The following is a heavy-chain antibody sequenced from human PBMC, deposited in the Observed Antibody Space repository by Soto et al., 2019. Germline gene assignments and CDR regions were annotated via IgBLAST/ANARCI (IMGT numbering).Heavy chain of an antibody. Sequence: SETLSLTCIVSGGSISSYYWSWIRQPPGKGLEWIGYIYYSGSTNYNPSLKSRVTISVDTSKNRFSLKLSSVTAADTAVYYCARSNARCGEFAFQRAMDVWGKATPVTVSS. J-gene: IGHJ6*03. D-gene: IGHD3-10*01. CDR3: ARSNARCGEFAFQRAMDV. CDR2: IYYSGST. V-gene: IGHV4-59*01. CDR1: GGSISSYY.